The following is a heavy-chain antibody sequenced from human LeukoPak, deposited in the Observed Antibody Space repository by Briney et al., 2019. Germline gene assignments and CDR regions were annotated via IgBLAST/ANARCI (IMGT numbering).Heavy chain of an antibody. CDR3: AKLLSGAILTGRLRAGDY. CDR2: ISGSGGST. Sequence: GGSLRLSCAASGFTFSSYAMSWVRQAPGKGLEWVSAISGSGGSTYYADSVKGRFTISRDNSKNTLYLQMNSLRAEDTAVYYCAKLLSGAILTGRLRAGDYWGQGTLVTVSS. D-gene: IGHD3-9*01. CDR1: GFTFSSYA. J-gene: IGHJ4*02. V-gene: IGHV3-23*01.